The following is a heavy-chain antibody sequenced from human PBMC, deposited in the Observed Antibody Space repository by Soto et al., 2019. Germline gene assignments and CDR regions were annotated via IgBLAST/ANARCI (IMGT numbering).Heavy chain of an antibody. Sequence: GESLKISCQTSDEIFNTYWITWVRQMPGRGLEWVGRIDPSDSYTTYNPSLKGHVILSVDKSMNTAYVQWTSLRASDTAMYFCGRDFGSGHADVWGQGTLVTVSS. D-gene: IGHD1-26*01. V-gene: IGHV5-10-1*01. CDR2: IDPSDSYT. CDR1: DEIFNTYW. J-gene: IGHJ1*01. CDR3: GRDFGSGHADV.